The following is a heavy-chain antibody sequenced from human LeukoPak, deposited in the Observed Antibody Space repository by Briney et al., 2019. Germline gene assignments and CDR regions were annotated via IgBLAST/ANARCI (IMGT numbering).Heavy chain of an antibody. D-gene: IGHD6-13*01. CDR3: ARDQRSSSWYPDY. V-gene: IGHV3-33*01. J-gene: IGHJ4*02. CDR1: GFTFSSYG. Sequence: GGSLRLSCAASGFTFSSYGMHWVRQAPGKGLEWVAVIWYDGSNKYYADSVKGRFTISRDNAKNSLYLQMNSLRAEDTAVYYCARDQRSSSWYPDYWGQGTLVTVSS. CDR2: IWYDGSNK.